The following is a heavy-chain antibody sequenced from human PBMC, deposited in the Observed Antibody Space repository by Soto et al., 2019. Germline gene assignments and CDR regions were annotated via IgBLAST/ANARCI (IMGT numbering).Heavy chain of an antibody. CDR3: ARDQGRSITCQLDY. V-gene: IGHV3-30-3*01. CDR2: ISYDGSNT. Sequence: GGSLRLSCAVSGFTFSTYAMHWVRQAPGKGLEWVAVISYDGSNTYYADSVKGRFTISRDNMLYLQMNSLRAEDTAVYYCARDQGRSITCQLDYWSQGTLVTSPQ. J-gene: IGHJ4*02. CDR1: GFTFSTYA. D-gene: IGHD2-2*01.